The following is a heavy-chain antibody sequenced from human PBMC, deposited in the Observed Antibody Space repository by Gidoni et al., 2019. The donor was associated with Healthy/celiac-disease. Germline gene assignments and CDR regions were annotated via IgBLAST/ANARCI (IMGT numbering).Heavy chain of an antibody. V-gene: IGHV3-30*18. Sequence: SSYGMHWVRQAPGKGLEWVAVISYDGSNKYYADSVKGRFTISRDNSKTTLYLQMNSLRAEDTAVYYCAKSGGYCSSTSCYVYYYGMDV. J-gene: IGHJ6*01. CDR1: SSYG. CDR2: ISYDGSNK. CDR3: AKSGGYCSSTSCYVYYYGMDV. D-gene: IGHD2-2*03.